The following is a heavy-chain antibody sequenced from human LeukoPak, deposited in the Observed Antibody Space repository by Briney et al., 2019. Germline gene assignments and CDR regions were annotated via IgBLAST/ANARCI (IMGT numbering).Heavy chain of an antibody. CDR2: IYYSGST. V-gene: IGHV4-59*01. CDR3: ARVLAVAGEFDY. Sequence: SETLSLTCTVSGGSISSYYWSWIRQPPGKGLEWIGYIYYSGSTNYNPSLKSRVTISVDTSKSQFSLKLSSVTAADTAVYYCARVLAVAGEFDYWGQGTLVTVSS. J-gene: IGHJ4*02. CDR1: GGSISSYY. D-gene: IGHD6-19*01.